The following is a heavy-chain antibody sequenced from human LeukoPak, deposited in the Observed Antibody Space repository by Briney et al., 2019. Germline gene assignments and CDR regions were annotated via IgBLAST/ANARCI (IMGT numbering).Heavy chain of an antibody. J-gene: IGHJ4*02. D-gene: IGHD2-2*01. CDR3: TIWVWDIVLVPAAEGDFDY. CDR1: GFTFSSYE. CDR2: IKSKADGGTT. Sequence: GGSLRLSCAASGFTFSSYEMNWVRQAPGKGLEWVGRIKSKADGGTTDYAAPVKGRFTISRDDSKNTLYLQMNSLKTEDTAVYYCTIWVWDIVLVPAAEGDFDYWGQGTLVTVSS. V-gene: IGHV3-15*01.